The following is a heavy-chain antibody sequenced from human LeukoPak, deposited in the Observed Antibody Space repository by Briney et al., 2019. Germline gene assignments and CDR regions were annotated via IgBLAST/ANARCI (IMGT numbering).Heavy chain of an antibody. V-gene: IGHV1-2*02. CDR2: INPNTAGT. CDR3: ARADPRYFAVFDF. CDR1: GYSFTDYY. J-gene: IGHJ4*02. D-gene: IGHD3-9*01. Sequence: ASLKVSCKSSGYSFTDYYIHWVQQVPGQGLEWMGWINPNTAGTNYAQKFQGRVTMTMDTSISTTYVEVRRLSSDDTAVYFCARADPRYFAVFDFWGQGALVTVSS.